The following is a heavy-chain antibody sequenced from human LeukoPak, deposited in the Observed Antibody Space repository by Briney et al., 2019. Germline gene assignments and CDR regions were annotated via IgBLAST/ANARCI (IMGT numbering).Heavy chain of an antibody. J-gene: IGHJ4*02. CDR2: IYYSGST. CDR3: ARASRITIFGVVSYYFDY. CDR1: GGSISSGGYY. D-gene: IGHD3-3*01. V-gene: IGHV4-31*03. Sequence: PSQTLSLTCTVSGGSISSGGYYWSWIRQHPGKGLEWIGYIYYSGSTYYNPSLKSRLTISVDTSKNQFSLKLSSVTAADTAAYYCARASRITIFGVVSYYFDYWGQGTLVTVSS.